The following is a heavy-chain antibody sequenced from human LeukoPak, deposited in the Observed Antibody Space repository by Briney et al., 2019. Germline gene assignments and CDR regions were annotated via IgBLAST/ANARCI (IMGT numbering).Heavy chain of an antibody. V-gene: IGHV3-48*03. D-gene: IGHD2-2*01. Sequence: GGSLRLSCAASGFTFSSYEMNWVRQAPGKGLEWTSYISGSGGTIYYADSVKGRFTISRDNAKNSLYLQMNTLRAEDTAVYYCARDRGSTSYYYYDMDVWGKGTSVTVSS. CDR2: ISGSGGTI. J-gene: IGHJ6*04. CDR1: GFTFSSYE. CDR3: ARDRGSTSYYYYDMDV.